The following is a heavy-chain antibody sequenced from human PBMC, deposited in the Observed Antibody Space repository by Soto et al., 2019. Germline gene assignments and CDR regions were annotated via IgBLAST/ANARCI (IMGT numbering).Heavy chain of an antibody. Sequence: GGSLRLSCAASGLTFSDYYMSWIRQAPGKGLEWVSYISSSGSTIYYADSVKGRFTISRDNAKNSLYLQMNGLRAEDTAVYYCARVRGAAKNYYYMDVWGKGTTVTVSS. D-gene: IGHD3-10*01. J-gene: IGHJ6*03. CDR2: ISSSGSTI. V-gene: IGHV3-11*01. CDR1: GLTFSDYY. CDR3: ARVRGAAKNYYYMDV.